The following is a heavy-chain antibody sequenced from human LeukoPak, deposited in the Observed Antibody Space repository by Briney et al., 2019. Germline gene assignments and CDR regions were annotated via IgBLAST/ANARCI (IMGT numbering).Heavy chain of an antibody. J-gene: IGHJ4*02. CDR1: GDSISGSNYF. V-gene: IGHV4-61*01. CDR3: ARSQGYTALY. Sequence: PSETLSLTCTVSGDSISGSNYFWSWIRQPPGKGLEWIGYIYYSGSTNYNPSLKSRVTISVDTSKNQFSLKLSSVTAADTAVYYCARSQGYTALYWGQGTLVTVSS. D-gene: IGHD5-18*01. CDR2: IYYSGST.